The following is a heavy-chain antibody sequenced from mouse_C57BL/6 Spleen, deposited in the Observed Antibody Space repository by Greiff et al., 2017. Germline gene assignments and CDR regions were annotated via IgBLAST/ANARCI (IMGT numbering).Heavy chain of an antibody. D-gene: IGHD2-2*01. J-gene: IGHJ2*01. V-gene: IGHV1-22*01. Sequence: VQLKESGPELVKPGASVKMSCKASGYTFTDYNMHWVKQSHGKSLEWIGYINPNNGGTSYNQKFKGKATLTVNKSSSTAYMELRSLTSEDSAVXYCARGGGWLRVYFDYWGQGTTLSVSS. CDR2: INPNNGGT. CDR1: GYTFTDYN. CDR3: ARGGGWLRVYFDY.